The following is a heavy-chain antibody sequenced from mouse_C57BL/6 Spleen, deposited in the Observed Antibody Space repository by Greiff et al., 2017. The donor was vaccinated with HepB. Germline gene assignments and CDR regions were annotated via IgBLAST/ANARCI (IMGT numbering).Heavy chain of an antibody. J-gene: IGHJ1*03. CDR3: ARLGFITTVVATNWYFDV. D-gene: IGHD1-1*01. V-gene: IGHV1-50*01. Sequence: QVQLQQPGAELVKPGASVKLSCKASGYTFTSYWMQWVKQRPGQGLEWIGEIDPSDSYTNYNQKFKGKATLTVDTSSSTAYMQLSSLTSEDSAVYYCARLGFITTVVATNWYFDVWGTGTTVTVSS. CDR2: IDPSDSYT. CDR1: GYTFTSYW.